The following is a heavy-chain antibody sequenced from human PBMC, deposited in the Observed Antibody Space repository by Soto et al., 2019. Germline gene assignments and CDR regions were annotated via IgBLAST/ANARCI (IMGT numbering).Heavy chain of an antibody. Sequence: QVQLVESGGGVVHPGTSLRLSCAASGFNFSTCGMHWVRQAPGKGLEWVAVIWYDGTNKDYSDSVKGRFTISRDNSKNTLYLQMNSLSAEDTAIYYCARRQWHQYGMDVWGQGTTVTVSS. CDR2: IWYDGTNK. CDR3: ARRQWHQYGMDV. CDR1: GFNFSTCG. J-gene: IGHJ6*02. D-gene: IGHD6-19*01. V-gene: IGHV3-33*01.